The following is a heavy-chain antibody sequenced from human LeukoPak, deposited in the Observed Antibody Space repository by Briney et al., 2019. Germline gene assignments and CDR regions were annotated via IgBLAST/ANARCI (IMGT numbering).Heavy chain of an antibody. CDR2: IYSGGST. J-gene: IGHJ6*03. Sequence: GGSLRLSCAASGFTVSSNYMSWVRQAPGKGLEWVSVIYSGGSTYYADSVKGRFTISRDNSKNTLYLQMNSLRAEDTAVYYCASEGPSKYCSSTSCPYYYYYYYMDVWGKGTTVTVSS. V-gene: IGHV3-53*01. D-gene: IGHD2-2*01. CDR3: ASEGPSKYCSSTSCPYYYYYYYMDV. CDR1: GFTVSSNY.